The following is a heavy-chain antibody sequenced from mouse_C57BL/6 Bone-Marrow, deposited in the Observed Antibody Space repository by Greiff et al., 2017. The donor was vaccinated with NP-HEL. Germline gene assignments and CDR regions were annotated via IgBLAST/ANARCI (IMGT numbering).Heavy chain of an antibody. V-gene: IGHV2-2*01. J-gene: IGHJ4*01. Sequence: QVQLKESGPGLVQPSQSLSITCTVSGFSLTSYGVHWVRQSPGKGLEWLGVIWSGGSTDSNAAFISRLSISKDNSKSQVFFKMNSLQAYDTAIYYCARNWGNWGQGTSVTVSS. CDR2: IWSGGST. CDR3: ARNWGN. CDR1: GFSLTSYG.